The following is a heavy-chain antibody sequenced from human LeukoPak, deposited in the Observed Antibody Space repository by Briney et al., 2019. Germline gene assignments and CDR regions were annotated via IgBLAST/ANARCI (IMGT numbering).Heavy chain of an antibody. V-gene: IGHV3-30*02. CDR2: IRYDGSNK. CDR1: GFTFSSYG. J-gene: IGHJ3*02. Sequence: GGSLRLSCAASGFTFSSYGMHWVRQAPGKGLEWVAFIRYDGSNKYYADSVKGRFTISRDNSKNTLYLQMNSLRAEDTAVYYCAKAYYGGNFNDAFDIWGQGTMVTVSS. CDR3: AKAYYGGNFNDAFDI. D-gene: IGHD4-23*01.